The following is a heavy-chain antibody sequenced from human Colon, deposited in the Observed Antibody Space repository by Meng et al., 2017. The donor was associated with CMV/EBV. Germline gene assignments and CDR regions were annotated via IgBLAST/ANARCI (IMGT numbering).Heavy chain of an antibody. D-gene: IGHD3-9*01. CDR2: IHPGDSDA. CDR3: ARAAYYDILTVYYSHEFNGMDV. J-gene: IGHJ6*02. V-gene: IGHV5-51*01. CDR1: GYSFTTYW. Sequence: GESLKISCKGSGYSFTTYWIAWVRQMPGKGLEWLGIIHPGDSDARYSPSFQGQVIISADKSIRTAYLQWSSLKASDSGIYYCARAAYYDILTVYYSHEFNGMDVWGQGSTVTVSS.